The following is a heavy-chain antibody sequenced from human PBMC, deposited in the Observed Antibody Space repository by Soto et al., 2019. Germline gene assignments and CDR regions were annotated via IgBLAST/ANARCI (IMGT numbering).Heavy chain of an antibody. J-gene: IGHJ4*02. CDR1: GGSISSHY. V-gene: IGHV4-59*11. Sequence: NPSETLSLTCTVSGGSISSHYWNWIRQPPGRGLEWIGHIFYSGSTNYNPSLKSRVTISVDTSKNQFSLKLNSVTAADTAVYYCARAPSTAVIDYWGQGTLVTVSS. CDR3: ARAPSTAVIDY. CDR2: IFYSGST. D-gene: IGHD4-4*01.